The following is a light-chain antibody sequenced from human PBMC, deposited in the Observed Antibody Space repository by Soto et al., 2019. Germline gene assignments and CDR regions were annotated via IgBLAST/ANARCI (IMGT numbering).Light chain of an antibody. CDR1: HRIITS. Sequence: IHLTHSPSSLSAPVRDRVSITCRASHRIITSLNWYQQKPGKAPKVLILGASTLQSGVPSRFSGSGSGTDFTLTISSLQPEDLGTYYCLQDYSYPRTFGQGTKVDIK. V-gene: IGKV1-6*01. CDR3: LQDYSYPRT. J-gene: IGKJ1*01. CDR2: GAS.